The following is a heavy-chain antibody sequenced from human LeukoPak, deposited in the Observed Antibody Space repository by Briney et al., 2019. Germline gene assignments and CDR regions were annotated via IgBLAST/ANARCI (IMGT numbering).Heavy chain of an antibody. CDR3: ARDSYRYCSSPSCQRFDY. V-gene: IGHV4-4*07. J-gene: IGHJ4*02. D-gene: IGHD2-2*01. CDR2: IYTSGST. Sequence: SESLFLTCAVYGGSFGGYFWGWIRQPAGKGLEWIGRIYTSGSTNYKPSLKSRVTMQVDTSKNQFYLKLSSVTAADRAVYYCARDSYRYCSSPSCQRFDYWGQGTLVTVSS. CDR1: GGSFGGYF.